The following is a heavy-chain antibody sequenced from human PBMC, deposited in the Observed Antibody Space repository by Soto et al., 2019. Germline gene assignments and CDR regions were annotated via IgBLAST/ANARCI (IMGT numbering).Heavy chain of an antibody. J-gene: IGHJ4*02. CDR2: ISSSSSYI. Sequence: GGSLRLSCAASGFTFSSYSMNWVRQAPGKGLEWVSSISSSSSYIYYADSVKGRFTISRDNAKNSLYLQMNSLRAEDTAVYYCARDSRSIAAAGTGDYWGQGTLVTVSS. D-gene: IGHD6-13*01. V-gene: IGHV3-21*01. CDR1: GFTFSSYS. CDR3: ARDSRSIAAAGTGDY.